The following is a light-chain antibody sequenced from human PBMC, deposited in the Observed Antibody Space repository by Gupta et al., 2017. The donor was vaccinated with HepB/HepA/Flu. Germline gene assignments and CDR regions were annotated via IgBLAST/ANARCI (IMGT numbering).Light chain of an antibody. Sequence: AIQMTHSPSSRSASVGDTVTITCRASEAIRNDLGWYQQKPGKAPKNLIYGASSLQNGVPSRFSGSGSGTDFTLTIYSLQPEDFATYYCLQDYKYPLTFGQGTKVEIK. CDR2: GAS. V-gene: IGKV1-6*01. J-gene: IGKJ1*01. CDR3: LQDYKYPLT. CDR1: EAIRND.